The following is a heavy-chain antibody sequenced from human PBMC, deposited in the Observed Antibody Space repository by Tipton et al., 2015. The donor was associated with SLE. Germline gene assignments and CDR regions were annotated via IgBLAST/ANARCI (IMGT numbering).Heavy chain of an antibody. D-gene: IGHD1-26*01. V-gene: IGHV4-34*01. CDR3: ARGPIEGYYYYYMDV. Sequence: LRLSCATSGFTFSSYEMIWIRQPPGKGLEWLGDINHSGSTNYNPSLKSRLTISVDTSKNQFSLKLSSVTAADTAVYYCARGPIEGYYYYYMDVWGKGTTVTVSS. CDR1: GFTFSSYE. CDR2: INHSGST. J-gene: IGHJ6*03.